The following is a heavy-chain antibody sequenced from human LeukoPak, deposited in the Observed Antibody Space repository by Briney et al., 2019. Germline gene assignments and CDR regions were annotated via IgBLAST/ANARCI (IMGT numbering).Heavy chain of an antibody. CDR2: IKSKTDGGTP. Sequence: PGGSLRLSCAASGFTFSNAWMSWVRQAPGKGLEWVGRIKSKTDGGTPDYAAPVKGRFTISRDDSKNTLYLQMNSLKTEDTAVYYCTGVSRSSWYDYWGQGTLVTVSS. CDR1: GFTFSNAW. D-gene: IGHD6-13*01. CDR3: TGVSRSSWYDY. J-gene: IGHJ4*02. V-gene: IGHV3-15*01.